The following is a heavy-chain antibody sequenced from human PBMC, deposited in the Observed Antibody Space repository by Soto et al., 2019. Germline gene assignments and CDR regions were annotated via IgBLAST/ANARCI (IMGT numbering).Heavy chain of an antibody. CDR3: ARGSEDSYPGSRVFDF. D-gene: IGHD3-10*01. V-gene: IGHV3-23*01. J-gene: IGHJ4*02. Sequence: HPGGSLRLSCVGSGFTFGSRAMSWVRQAPGEGLEWVSTTTDTGGGTKYADSVRGRFTISRDNSKNTIDLQMSSLRADDSAVYYCARGSEDSYPGSRVFDFWGRGTLVTVSS. CDR1: GFTFGSRA. CDR2: TTDTGGGT.